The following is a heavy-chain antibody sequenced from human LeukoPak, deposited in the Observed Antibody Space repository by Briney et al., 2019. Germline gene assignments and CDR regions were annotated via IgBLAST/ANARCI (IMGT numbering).Heavy chain of an antibody. V-gene: IGHV4-59*01. Sequence: SETLSLTCTVSGGSISSYYWSWIRQPPGKGLEWIGYIYYSGSTNYNPSLKSRVTISVDTSKNQFSLKLSSVTAADTDVYYCARDKEGDGYNTNRGAFDIWGQGTMVTVSS. J-gene: IGHJ3*02. D-gene: IGHD5-24*01. CDR2: IYYSGST. CDR3: ARDKEGDGYNTNRGAFDI. CDR1: GGSISSYY.